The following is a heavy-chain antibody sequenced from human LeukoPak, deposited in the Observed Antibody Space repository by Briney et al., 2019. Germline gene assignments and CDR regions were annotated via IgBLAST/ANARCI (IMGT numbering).Heavy chain of an antibody. Sequence: ASVKVSCKASGYTFTSYYMHWVRQAPGQGLEWMGGIIPIFGTANYAQKFQGRVTITADESTSTAYMELSSLRSEDTAVYYCARGDVYCSSTSCSEAWFDPWGQGTLVTVSS. D-gene: IGHD2-2*01. V-gene: IGHV1-69*13. CDR1: GYTFTSYY. J-gene: IGHJ5*02. CDR3: ARGDVYCSSTSCSEAWFDP. CDR2: IIPIFGTA.